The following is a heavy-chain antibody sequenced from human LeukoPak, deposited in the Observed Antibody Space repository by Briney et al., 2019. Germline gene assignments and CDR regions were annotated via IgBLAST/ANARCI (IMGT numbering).Heavy chain of an antibody. J-gene: IGHJ4*02. V-gene: IGHV4-34*01. D-gene: IGHD5-18*01. Sequence: PSETLSLTCAVSGGSLSGNYWSWIRQPPGKGLEWIGEINHSGRTKYNPSLKSRVTISVDTSKNQFSLKLSSVTAADTAVYYCARLYSYGQSNVNFDYWGQGTLVTVSS. CDR3: ARLYSYGQSNVNFDY. CDR2: INHSGRT. CDR1: GGSLSGNY.